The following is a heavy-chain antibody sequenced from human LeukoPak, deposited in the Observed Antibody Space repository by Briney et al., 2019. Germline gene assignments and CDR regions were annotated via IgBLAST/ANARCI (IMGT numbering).Heavy chain of an antibody. Sequence: GGSLRLSCAASDFTLSDYYMTWIRQAPGKGLEWLSYISNSGSDIYSADSVKGRFTISRDNAKNSLYLQMNSLRAEDTAVYFCARSYRATPGIVDVWGQRTTVTVSS. D-gene: IGHD6-13*01. CDR3: ARSYRATPGIVDV. V-gene: IGHV3-11*01. J-gene: IGHJ6*02. CDR2: ISNSGSDI. CDR1: DFTLSDYY.